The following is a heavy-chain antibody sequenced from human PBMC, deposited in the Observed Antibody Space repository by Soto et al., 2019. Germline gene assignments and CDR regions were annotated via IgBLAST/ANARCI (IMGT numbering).Heavy chain of an antibody. CDR2: ISSSSGNT. J-gene: IGHJ1*01. CDR1: GFSFSGYA. Sequence: GGSLRLSCAASGFSFSGYAMAWVRQAPGKGLEWVSDISSSSGNTYYADSVKGRFTISRDNSKNTLYLQMNSLRAEDTAVYYCAKRVPGIAVAGTGYFQHWGQGTLVTVSS. CDR3: AKRVPGIAVAGTGYFQH. D-gene: IGHD6-19*01. V-gene: IGHV3-23*01.